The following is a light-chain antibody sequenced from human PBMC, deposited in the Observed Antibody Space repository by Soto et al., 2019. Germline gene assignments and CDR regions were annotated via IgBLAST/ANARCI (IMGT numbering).Light chain of an antibody. CDR1: SSDVGLYNY. Sequence: QSVLTQPASVSGSHGQSITISCTGTSSDVGLYNYVSWYQHHPGKAPKLMIYDVSDRPSGVSNRFSGSKSGNTASLTISGLQAEDEGDYYCSSYTSTSTVKFDGGTKLTVL. V-gene: IGLV2-14*01. J-gene: IGLJ2*01. CDR3: SSYTSTSTVK. CDR2: DVS.